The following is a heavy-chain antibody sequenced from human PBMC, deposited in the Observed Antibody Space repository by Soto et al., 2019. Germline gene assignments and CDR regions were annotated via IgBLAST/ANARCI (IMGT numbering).Heavy chain of an antibody. D-gene: IGHD3-3*01. CDR1: GYNFAGYW. J-gene: IGHJ4*02. CDR2: IYPSDSDT. V-gene: IGHV5-51*01. CDR3: ARGGVSTRTFDY. Sequence: GESLKISCKGSGYNFAGYWIAWVRQMPGKGLELMGIIYPSDSDTRYRPSFQGQVTISADKSISSAYLQWTSLRASDTAMYYCARGGVSTRTFDYWGQGTPVTVSS.